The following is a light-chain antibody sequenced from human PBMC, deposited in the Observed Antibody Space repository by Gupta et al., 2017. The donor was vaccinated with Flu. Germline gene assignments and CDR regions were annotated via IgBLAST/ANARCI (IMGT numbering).Light chain of an antibody. CDR3: LQRVYPRT. Sequence: EMVMTQTPLSLSVTPGQPASISCKSSQSLLHSDGMTYFQWYLQKARPPPQLLIYEVSRRFSVVPDMCSGGGSGTLFPLIISRVDADVVGFYCCLQRVYPRTFGQGTKVEIK. CDR1: QSLLHSDGMTY. J-gene: IGKJ1*01. CDR2: EVS. V-gene: IGKV2D-29*01.